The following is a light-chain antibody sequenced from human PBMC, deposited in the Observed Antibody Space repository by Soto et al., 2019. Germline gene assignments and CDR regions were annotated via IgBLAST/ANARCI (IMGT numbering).Light chain of an antibody. CDR3: QQYGSSPPIS. J-gene: IGKJ5*01. Sequence: EIVMTQSPATLSVSPGERATLSCRASQSVSSYLAWYQQKPGQAPRLLIYDASNRATGIPARFSASGSGTDFTLTISDVQPEDFAVYYCQQYGSSPPISFGQGTRLEIK. V-gene: IGKV3-11*01. CDR2: DAS. CDR1: QSVSSY.